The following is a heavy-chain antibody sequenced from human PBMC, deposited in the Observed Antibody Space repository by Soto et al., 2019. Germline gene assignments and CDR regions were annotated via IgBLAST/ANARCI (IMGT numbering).Heavy chain of an antibody. CDR3: ARRGYYAISAFDI. J-gene: IGHJ3*02. Sequence: PETLSLTCTVSGGSTSSSSFDWGWIRQPPGKGLEWIGSIYYSGSTYYNPSLKSRVTISVDTSKNQFSLKLSSVTAADTAVYYCARRGYYAISAFDIWGQGTMVT. CDR2: IYYSGST. CDR1: GGSTSSSSFD. V-gene: IGHV4-39*01. D-gene: IGHD2-8*01.